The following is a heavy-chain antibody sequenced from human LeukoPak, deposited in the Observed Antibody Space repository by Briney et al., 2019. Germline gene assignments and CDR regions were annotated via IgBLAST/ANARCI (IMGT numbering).Heavy chain of an antibody. CDR3: ARSSYDYGGIEGPFDY. D-gene: IGHD4-23*01. J-gene: IGHJ4*02. V-gene: IGHV3-30*15. CDR2: TPYDGNKK. CDR1: GFTLTYYA. Sequence: GGSLRLSCAASGFTLTYYAMHWARQAPGKGLEWVAVTPYDGNKKYYADSVKGRFTISRDSSKNTLYLQMSSLRAEDTAVYYCARSSYDYGGIEGPFDYWGQGTLVTVSS.